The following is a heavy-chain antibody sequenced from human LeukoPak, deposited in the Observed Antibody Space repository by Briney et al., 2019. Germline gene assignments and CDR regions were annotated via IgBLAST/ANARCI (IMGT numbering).Heavy chain of an antibody. D-gene: IGHD1-14*01. CDR2: IYYSGST. J-gene: IGHJ4*02. Sequence: RASETLSLTCTVSGYSISSGYYWGWIRQPPGKGLEWIGSIYYSGSTYYNPSLRSRVTISVDTSKNQYSLKLSSVTAADTAVYYCARHIRGDFDYWGQGTLVTVSS. CDR3: ARHIRGDFDY. CDR1: GYSISSGYY. V-gene: IGHV4-38-2*02.